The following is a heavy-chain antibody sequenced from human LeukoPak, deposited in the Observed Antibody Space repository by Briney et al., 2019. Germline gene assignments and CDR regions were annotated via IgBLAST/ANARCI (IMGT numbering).Heavy chain of an antibody. CDR2: IYYSGST. CDR1: GGSISSGDYY. J-gene: IGHJ5*02. Sequence: SETLSLTCTVSGGSISSGDYYWSWIRQPPGKGLEWIGYIYYSGSTYYNPSLKGRVTISVDTSKNQFSLKLSSVTAADTAVYYCAAQYQLLSNWFDPWGQGTLVTVSS. D-gene: IGHD2-2*01. CDR3: AAQYQLLSNWFDP. V-gene: IGHV4-30-4*01.